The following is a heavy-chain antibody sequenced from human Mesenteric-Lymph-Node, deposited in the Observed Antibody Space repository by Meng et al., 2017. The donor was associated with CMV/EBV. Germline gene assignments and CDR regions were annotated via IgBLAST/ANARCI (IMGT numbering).Heavy chain of an antibody. D-gene: IGHD3-16*02. CDR2: IKLDGSET. V-gene: IGHV3-7*01. Sequence: GESLKISCAASGFTFSTYWMNWVRQAPGKGLEWVANIKLDGSETSYMDSVKGRFTISRDNAKNSLYLQMNSLRDEDTAVYYCVRDGRAGIRGTYRRFDCWGQGTLVTVSS. CDR3: VRDGRAGIRGTYRRFDC. CDR1: GFTFSTYW. J-gene: IGHJ4*02.